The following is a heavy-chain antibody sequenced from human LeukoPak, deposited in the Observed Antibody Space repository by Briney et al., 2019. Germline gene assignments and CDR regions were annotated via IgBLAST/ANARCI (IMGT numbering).Heavy chain of an antibody. CDR3: ASTKWELRNAFDI. J-gene: IGHJ3*02. D-gene: IGHD1-26*01. Sequence: PGGSLRLSCAASGFTFSDYYVSWIRQAPGKGLEWVSYISSSGSTIYYADSVKGRFTISRDNAKNSLYLQMNSLRAEDTAVYYCASTKWELRNAFDIWGQGTMVTVSS. V-gene: IGHV3-11*04. CDR2: ISSSGSTI. CDR1: GFTFSDYY.